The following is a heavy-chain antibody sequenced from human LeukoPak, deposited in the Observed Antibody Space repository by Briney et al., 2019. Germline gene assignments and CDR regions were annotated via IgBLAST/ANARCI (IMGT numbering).Heavy chain of an antibody. J-gene: IGHJ4*02. Sequence: GGSLRLSCAASGFTFSSYSMNWVRQAPGKGLAWGSSISSSSSYIYYADSVKGRFTISRDNAKNSLYLQMNSLRAEDTAVYYCATDPLYDSSGYYPDYWGQGTLVTVSS. D-gene: IGHD3-22*01. CDR1: GFTFSSYS. CDR2: ISSSSSYI. V-gene: IGHV3-21*01. CDR3: ATDPLYDSSGYYPDY.